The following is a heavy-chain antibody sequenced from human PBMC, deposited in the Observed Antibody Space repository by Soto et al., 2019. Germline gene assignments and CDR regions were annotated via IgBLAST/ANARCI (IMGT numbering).Heavy chain of an antibody. CDR3: ALSGPYSSGWSGPDY. Sequence: PGGSLRLSCAASGFTFSSYGMHWVRQAPGKGLEWVAVIWYDGSNKYYADSVKGRFTISRDNSKNTLYLQMNSLRAEDTAVYYCALSGPYSSGWSGPDYWGQGTLVTVS. J-gene: IGHJ4*02. D-gene: IGHD6-19*01. CDR2: IWYDGSNK. CDR1: GFTFSSYG. V-gene: IGHV3-33*01.